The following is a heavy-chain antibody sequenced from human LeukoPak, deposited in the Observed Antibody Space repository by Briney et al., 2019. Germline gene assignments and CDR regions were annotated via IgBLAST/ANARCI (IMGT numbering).Heavy chain of an antibody. Sequence: GGSLRLSCVASGFTFSNYEMNWVRQAPGKGLEWVSYITNNGRKTYYADSMKGRFTISRDNAKNSLFLQMNSLRAEDTALYYCARAGMDGRGYYQGFDYWGQGTLVTVSS. J-gene: IGHJ4*02. CDR2: ITNNGRKT. CDR1: GFTFSNYE. V-gene: IGHV3-48*03. D-gene: IGHD3-22*01. CDR3: ARAGMDGRGYYQGFDY.